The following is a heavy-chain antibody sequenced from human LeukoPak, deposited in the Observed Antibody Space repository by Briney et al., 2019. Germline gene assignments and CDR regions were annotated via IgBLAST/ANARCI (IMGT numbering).Heavy chain of an antibody. CDR1: GFTFSTYA. D-gene: IGHD3-22*01. V-gene: IGHV3-23*01. CDR3: ARDRGRYYDSRGFYWGYYSDS. J-gene: IGHJ4*02. CDR2: ISGSGDST. Sequence: HSGGSLRLSCAASGFTFSTYAVNWVRQAPGKGLEWVSTISGSGDSTYYADSVKGRFTISRDNSKDTLYLQMSSVRVDDTAVYYCARDRGRYYDSRGFYWGYYSDSWGQGILVTVST.